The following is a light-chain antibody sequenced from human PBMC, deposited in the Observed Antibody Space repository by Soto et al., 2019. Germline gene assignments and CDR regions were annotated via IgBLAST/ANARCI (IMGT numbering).Light chain of an antibody. J-gene: IGKJ2*02. CDR3: QQSYSTPRT. CDR1: QSISSY. V-gene: IGKV1-39*01. CDR2: AAS. Sequence: DIQMTQSPSSLSASVGDRVTITCRASQSISSYLNWYQQKPGKAPKLLIYAASSLQSGVPSRFSGSGSGTDVTLTISSLQPEEFATYNCQQSYSTPRTFGQGTKLEIK.